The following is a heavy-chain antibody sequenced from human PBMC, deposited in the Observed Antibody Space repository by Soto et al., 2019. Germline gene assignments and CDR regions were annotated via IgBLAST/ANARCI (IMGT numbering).Heavy chain of an antibody. Sequence: GGSLRLSCVASGLTFSSYVMHWVRQAPGKGLEWVAVISYDGNNKYHIDSVKGRFTISRDNSKNTLYLQMNSLRAEDTAVYYCARDESWHDLVWWFDPWGQGTLVTVSS. CDR3: ARDESWHDLVWWFDP. J-gene: IGHJ5*02. CDR2: ISYDGNNK. D-gene: IGHD1-1*01. V-gene: IGHV3-30*03. CDR1: GLTFSSYV.